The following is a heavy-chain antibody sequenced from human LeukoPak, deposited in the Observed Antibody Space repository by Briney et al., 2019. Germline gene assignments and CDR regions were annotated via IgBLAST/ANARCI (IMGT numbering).Heavy chain of an antibody. CDR1: GGSISSYY. V-gene: IGHV4-4*07. D-gene: IGHD2-2*01. J-gene: IGHJ5*02. CDR3: AREGLACSSTSCYGGNWFDP. Sequence: SETLSLTCTVSGGSISSYYWSSIRQPAGKGLEWIGRIYTSGSTNYNPSLKSRVTMSVDTSKNQFSLKLSSVTAADTAVYYCAREGLACSSTSCYGGNWFDPWGQGTLVTVSS. CDR2: IYTSGST.